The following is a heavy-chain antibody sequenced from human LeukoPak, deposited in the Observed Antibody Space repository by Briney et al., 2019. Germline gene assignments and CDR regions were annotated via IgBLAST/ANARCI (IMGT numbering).Heavy chain of an antibody. V-gene: IGHV3-30*18. Sequence: PGGSLRLSCAASGFTFSSYGMHWVRQAPGKGLEWAAVISYDGSNKYYADSVKGRFTISRDNSKNTLYLQMNSLRAEDTAVYYCAKDSYCSSTSCYSDGMDVWGQGTTVTVSS. CDR3: AKDSYCSSTSCYSDGMDV. CDR2: ISYDGSNK. CDR1: GFTFSSYG. D-gene: IGHD2-2*01. J-gene: IGHJ6*02.